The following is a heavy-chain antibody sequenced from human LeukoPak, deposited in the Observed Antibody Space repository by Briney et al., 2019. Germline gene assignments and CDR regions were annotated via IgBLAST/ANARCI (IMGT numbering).Heavy chain of an antibody. CDR1: GGSVSSSRYY. J-gene: IGHJ3*02. Sequence: SETLSLTCPVSGGSVSSSRYYWGWIRQPPGKGLEWIGSIYYTGSTNYNPSLKSRVTISVDTSKNQFSLKLSSVTAADTAVYYCARASFYYDSSGYSIAFDIWGQGTMVTVSS. CDR2: IYYTGST. V-gene: IGHV4-39*07. CDR3: ARASFYYDSSGYSIAFDI. D-gene: IGHD3-22*01.